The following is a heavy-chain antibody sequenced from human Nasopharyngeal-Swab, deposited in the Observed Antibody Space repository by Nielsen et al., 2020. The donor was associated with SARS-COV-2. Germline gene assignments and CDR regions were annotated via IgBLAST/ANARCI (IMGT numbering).Heavy chain of an antibody. D-gene: IGHD2-2*01. J-gene: IGHJ1*01. CDR2: IKQDGSEK. Sequence: GGSLRLSCAASGFTFTNYWMSWVRPAPGKGLEWVANIKQDGSEKYYVDSVKGRFTISRDNAKNSLYLQMNSLRVEDTAVYYCARERFCSSTSCYPEYFQHWGQGTLVTVSS. CDR3: ARERFCSSTSCYPEYFQH. V-gene: IGHV3-7*01. CDR1: GFTFTNYW.